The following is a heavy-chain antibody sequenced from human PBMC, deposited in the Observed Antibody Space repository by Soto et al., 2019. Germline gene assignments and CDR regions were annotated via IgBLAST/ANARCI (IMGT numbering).Heavy chain of an antibody. V-gene: IGHV3-7*03. D-gene: IGHD3-22*01. J-gene: IGHJ4*02. CDR1: AFTFSTYW. Sequence: PGGSLRLSCAASAFTFSTYWMSWVRQAPGKGLEWMANIKQDGSEKYYVDSVKGRFTISRDNAKNSLYLQMNSLRAEDTAVYYCARGSTYYYDSSGYYIYYFDYWGQGTLVTVSS. CDR2: IKQDGSEK. CDR3: ARGSTYYYDSSGYYIYYFDY.